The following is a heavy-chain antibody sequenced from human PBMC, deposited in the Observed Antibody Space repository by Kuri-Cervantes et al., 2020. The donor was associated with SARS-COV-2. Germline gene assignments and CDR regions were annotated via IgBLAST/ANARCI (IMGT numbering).Heavy chain of an antibody. D-gene: IGHD3-16*01. CDR1: GFTFSLYW. V-gene: IGHV3-74*01. CDR2: INSDGTDT. J-gene: IGHJ6*02. Sequence: GESLKISCAASGFTFSLYWMHWVRQAPGKGLVWVSRINSDGTDTDYAASVKGRFTISRDNARNTLYLQMNSLGAEDTAVYYWARDWDRLGEFYYGMDVWGQGITVTVSS. CDR3: ARDWDRLGEFYYGMDV.